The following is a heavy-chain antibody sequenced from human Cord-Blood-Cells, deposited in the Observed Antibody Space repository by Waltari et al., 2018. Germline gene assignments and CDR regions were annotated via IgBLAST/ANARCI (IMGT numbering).Heavy chain of an antibody. J-gene: IGHJ4*02. CDR2: INRDGSST. Sequence: EVQLVESGGGLVQPGGSLRLSCAASGFTFSSYWMHWVRQAPGKGLVWVSRINRDGSSTSYADSVKGRFTISRDNAKNTLYLQMNSLRAEDTAVYYCARSIAARPDYFDYWGQGTLVTVSS. CDR1: GFTFSSYW. V-gene: IGHV3-74*01. D-gene: IGHD6-6*01. CDR3: ARSIAARPDYFDY.